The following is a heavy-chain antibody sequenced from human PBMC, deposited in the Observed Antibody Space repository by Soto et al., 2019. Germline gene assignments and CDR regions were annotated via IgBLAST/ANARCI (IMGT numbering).Heavy chain of an antibody. Sequence: SETLSLTCTLSGRTFSINADFWYLAWIRQPPGKGLGWIGSIDNGGNTYYNPPLKSRIIISADTSKNQFSLSLNSVTAADTAVYYCVRRSLLVYTTWGQGILVTVSS. CDR1: GRTFSINADF. J-gene: IGHJ4*02. CDR3: VRRSLLVYTT. D-gene: IGHD1-1*01. V-gene: IGHV4-39*01. CDR2: IDNGGNT.